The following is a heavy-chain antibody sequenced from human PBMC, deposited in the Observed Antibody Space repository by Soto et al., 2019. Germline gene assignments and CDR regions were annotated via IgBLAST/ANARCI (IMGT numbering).Heavy chain of an antibody. J-gene: IGHJ4*02. D-gene: IGHD3-22*01. Sequence: QVQLVQSGAEVKKPGASVKVSCKASGYIFTNHYIHWVRQAPGQGLEWMGIINPSGGSTNYLQKFQGRITMTRDTSTSTVYMELSSLRSEDTASYFCARADYYDSSSFDYDCCGQGTLVTVSS. CDR2: INPSGGST. CDR3: ARADYYDSSSFDYDC. V-gene: IGHV1-46*01. CDR1: GYIFTNHY.